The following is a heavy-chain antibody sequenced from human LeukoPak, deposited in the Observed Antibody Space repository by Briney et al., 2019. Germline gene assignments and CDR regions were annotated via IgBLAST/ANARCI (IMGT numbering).Heavy chain of an antibody. J-gene: IGHJ6*03. V-gene: IGHV4-4*07. D-gene: IGHD1-20*01. CDR1: GGSISSYY. Sequence: PETLSLTCTVSGGSISSYYCSWVRQPAGQGLEWIGRIYTSGSTNYNPSIKSRVTMSVDTSKNQFSLKLSSVTAADTAVYYCARENNWNYYYYYYMDVWGKGTTVTVSS. CDR2: IYTSGST. CDR3: ARENNWNYYYYYYMDV.